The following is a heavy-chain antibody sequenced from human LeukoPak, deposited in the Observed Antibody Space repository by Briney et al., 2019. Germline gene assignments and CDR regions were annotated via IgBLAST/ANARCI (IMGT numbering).Heavy chain of an antibody. D-gene: IGHD1-1*01. V-gene: IGHV3-23*01. J-gene: IGHJ4*02. CDR2: ISATGGTT. Sequence: QPGGSLRLSCAASGISFSTYAMTWVRQAPGKGLEWVSLISATGGTTYYADSVKGRFTISRDNSKNTLDLQLNSLRADDTAVYYCAKAGGSVWYSPQFDFWGPGTQVTVSS. CDR1: GISFSTYA. CDR3: AKAGGSVWYSPQFDF.